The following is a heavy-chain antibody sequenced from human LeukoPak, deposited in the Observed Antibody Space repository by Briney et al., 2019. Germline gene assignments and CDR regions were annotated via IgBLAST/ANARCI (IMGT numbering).Heavy chain of an antibody. CDR3: AKEGDYYDSSGYSSYFDY. J-gene: IGHJ4*02. CDR2: ISGSGGST. V-gene: IGHV3-23*01. CDR1: GFTFSSYT. Sequence: GGSLRLSCAVSGFTFSSYTMNWVRQAPGKGLEWVSAISGSGGSTYYADSVKGRFTISRDNSKNTLYLQMNSLRAEDTAVYYCAKEGDYYDSSGYSSYFDYWGQGTLVTVSS. D-gene: IGHD3-22*01.